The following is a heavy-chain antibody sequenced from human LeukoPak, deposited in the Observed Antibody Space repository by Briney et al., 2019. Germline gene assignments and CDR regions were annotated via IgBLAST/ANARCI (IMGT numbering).Heavy chain of an antibody. CDR3: ARAIAATFDY. D-gene: IGHD6-25*01. V-gene: IGHV4-59*01. CDR1: GGSISSYY. Sequence: PSETLSLTCTVSGGSISSYYWSWIRQPPGKGLEWIGYIYYTGSTNYNPSLKSRVTISVDTSKNQFSLKLSSVTAADTAVYYCARAIAATFDYWGQGTLVTVSS. J-gene: IGHJ4*02. CDR2: IYYTGST.